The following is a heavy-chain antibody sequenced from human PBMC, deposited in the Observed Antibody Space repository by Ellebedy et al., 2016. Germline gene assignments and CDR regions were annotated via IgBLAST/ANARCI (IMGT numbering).Heavy chain of an antibody. CDR1: GGSISSSSYY. CDR3: ARGRALDG. D-gene: IGHD1-1*01. V-gene: IGHV4-39*07. Sequence: GSLRLSXTVSGGSISSSSYYWSWIRQPPGKGLEWIGEINHSGSTNYNPSLKSRVTISVDTSKNQFSLKLSSVTAADTAVYYCARGRALDGWGQGTLVTVSS. J-gene: IGHJ4*02. CDR2: INHSGST.